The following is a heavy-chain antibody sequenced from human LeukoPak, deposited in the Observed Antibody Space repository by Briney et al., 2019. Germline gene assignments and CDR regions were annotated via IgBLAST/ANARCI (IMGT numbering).Heavy chain of an antibody. Sequence: GGSLRLSCAASGLTFSSYAMHWVRQAPGKGLEYVSAISSNGGSTYYANSVKGRFTISRDNSKNTLYLQMGSLRAEDMAVYYCARRYCSGGSCRDDAFDIWGQGTMVTVSS. CDR2: ISSNGGST. V-gene: IGHV3-64*01. CDR1: GLTFSSYA. J-gene: IGHJ3*02. D-gene: IGHD2-15*01. CDR3: ARRYCSGGSCRDDAFDI.